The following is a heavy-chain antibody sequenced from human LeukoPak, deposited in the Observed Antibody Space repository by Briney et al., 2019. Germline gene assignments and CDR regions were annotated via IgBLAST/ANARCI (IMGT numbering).Heavy chain of an antibody. CDR3: ARKLHN. Sequence: GGSLRLSCEASAFIFSGHWLNWVRQTPGKGLEWVANIKQDESERYYVDSVKGRFTISRDNSKNSLYLQMNRLRVEDTAIYYCARKLHNWGQGTLVTVSS. CDR1: AFIFSGHW. J-gene: IGHJ4*02. V-gene: IGHV3-7*03. CDR2: IKQDESER.